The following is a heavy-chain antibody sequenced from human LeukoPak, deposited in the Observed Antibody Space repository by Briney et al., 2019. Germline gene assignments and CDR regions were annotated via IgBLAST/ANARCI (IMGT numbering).Heavy chain of an antibody. Sequence: GGSLRLSCAASGFSFSSYWVSWVRQAPGKGLEWVANIKQDGSEKSYVDSVKGRFTISRDNAKNSLYLQMNSLRAEDTAVYYCARKNDYGDFHFDYWGQGTLVTVSS. D-gene: IGHD4-17*01. CDR3: ARKNDYGDFHFDY. V-gene: IGHV3-7*04. CDR2: IKQDGSEK. CDR1: GFSFSSYW. J-gene: IGHJ4*02.